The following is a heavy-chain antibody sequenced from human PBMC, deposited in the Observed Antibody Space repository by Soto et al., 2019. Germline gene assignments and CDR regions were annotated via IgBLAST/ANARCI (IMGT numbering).Heavy chain of an antibody. CDR2: IYSGGTT. CDR1: GLTVSDNY. D-gene: IGHD3-10*01. J-gene: IGHJ4*02. Sequence: EVQLVESGGGLVQPGGSLVISCAASGLTVSDNYMSWVRQAPGKGPEWVSVIYSGGTTYYADSVKDRFTISRDISKNTVYLQMNSLRADDTAVYYCARGKYGSQTYYFDHWGQGTLVTVSS. V-gene: IGHV3-66*01. CDR3: ARGKYGSQTYYFDH.